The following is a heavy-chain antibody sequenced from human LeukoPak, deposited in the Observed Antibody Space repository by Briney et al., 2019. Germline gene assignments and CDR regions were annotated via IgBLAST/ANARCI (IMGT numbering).Heavy chain of an antibody. V-gene: IGHV4-59*12. Sequence: SETLSLTCTVSGGSISSYYWSWIRQPPGEGLEWIGYIHYSGSTNYNPSLKSRVTISVDTSKNQFSLKLSSVTAADTAVYYCARFIVVVVAATSEENYWGQGTLVTVSS. CDR3: ARFIVVVVAATSEENY. J-gene: IGHJ4*02. CDR1: GGSISSYY. D-gene: IGHD2-15*01. CDR2: IHYSGST.